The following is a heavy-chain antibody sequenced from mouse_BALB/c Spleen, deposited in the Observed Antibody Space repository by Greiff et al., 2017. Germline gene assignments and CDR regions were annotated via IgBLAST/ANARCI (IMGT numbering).Heavy chain of an antibody. V-gene: IGHV1-20*02. CDR3: ARRLGYYYGSSYDWYFDV. Sequence: VQLKQSGPELVKPGASVKISCKASGYSFTGYFMNWVMQSHGKSLEWIGRINPYNGDTFYNQKFKGKATLTVDKSSSTAHMELRSLASEDSAVYYCARRLGYYYGSSYDWYFDVWGAGTTVTVSS. CDR1: GYSFTGYF. CDR2: INPYNGDT. D-gene: IGHD1-1*01. J-gene: IGHJ1*01.